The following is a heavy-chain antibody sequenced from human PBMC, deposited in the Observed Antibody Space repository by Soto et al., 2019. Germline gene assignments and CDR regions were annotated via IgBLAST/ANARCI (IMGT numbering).Heavy chain of an antibody. V-gene: IGHV3-48*03. Sequence: GGSLRLSCAASGFTFSSYEMNWVRQAPGKGLEWVSYISSSGSTIYYADSVKGRFTISRDNAKNSLYLQMNSLRAEDTDVYYCATPNDYYGDYYDYWGQGTLVTVSS. CDR3: ATPNDYYGDYYDY. D-gene: IGHD4-17*01. CDR2: ISSSGSTI. CDR1: GFTFSSYE. J-gene: IGHJ4*02.